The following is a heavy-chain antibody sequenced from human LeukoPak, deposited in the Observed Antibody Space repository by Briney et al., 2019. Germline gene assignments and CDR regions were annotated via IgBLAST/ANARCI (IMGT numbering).Heavy chain of an antibody. D-gene: IGHD1-26*01. Sequence: GGSLRLSCAASGFTFSSYWMHWVRQAPGKGLVWVSRIKGDGSSTSYVDSVKGRLTISRDNVKNTLYLQMNSLRAEDTAVYYCARDDGRGGATDYWGQGTLVTVSS. J-gene: IGHJ4*02. CDR2: IKGDGSST. CDR1: GFTFSSYW. CDR3: ARDDGRGGATDY. V-gene: IGHV3-74*01.